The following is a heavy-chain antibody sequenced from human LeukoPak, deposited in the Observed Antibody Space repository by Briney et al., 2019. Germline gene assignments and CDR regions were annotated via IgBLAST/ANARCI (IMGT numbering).Heavy chain of an antibody. J-gene: IGHJ4*02. Sequence: GGSLRLSCVTSTFTFNNHGMHWVRQAPGKGLEWVAVIASDGGVKHYADSVKGRFTISRDNSKDTLYLQMNSLRAEDTAVYYCAKGGHTAIDYFDYWGQGTLVTVSS. D-gene: IGHD5-18*01. CDR2: IASDGGVK. V-gene: IGHV3-30*18. CDR3: AKGGHTAIDYFDY. CDR1: TFTFNNHG.